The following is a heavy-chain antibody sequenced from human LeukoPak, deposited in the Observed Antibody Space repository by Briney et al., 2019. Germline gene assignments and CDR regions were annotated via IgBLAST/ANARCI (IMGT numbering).Heavy chain of an antibody. J-gene: IGHJ6*02. CDR1: GVMLPSYW. Sequence: GGSLRLSCAASGVMLPSYWMTWVRQAPGKGLEWVASIKHDGSEQYYVDSVKGRLTISRDNARNSLNLQMDSLRAEDTAVYYCARGHYGLEVWGQGTAVTVSS. CDR3: ARGHYGLEV. V-gene: IGHV3-7*05. CDR2: IKHDGSEQ.